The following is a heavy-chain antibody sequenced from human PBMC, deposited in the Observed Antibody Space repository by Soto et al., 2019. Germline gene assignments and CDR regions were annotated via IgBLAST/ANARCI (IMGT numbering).Heavy chain of an antibody. Sequence: QVQLVQSGAEVKRPGSSVKVSCKASGGKFSTFAINWVRQAPGHGLEWMGGIIPLFGEGNYARKFQGRVTLTADESTTTAFMELSRLRSDDTAVYYCARGVSSDGPTDDYVNWPLLLWGQGTRITVTS. CDR2: IIPLFGEG. V-gene: IGHV1-69*01. CDR3: ARGVSSDGPTDDYVNWPLLL. J-gene: IGHJ4*02. CDR1: GGKFSTFA. D-gene: IGHD1-1*01.